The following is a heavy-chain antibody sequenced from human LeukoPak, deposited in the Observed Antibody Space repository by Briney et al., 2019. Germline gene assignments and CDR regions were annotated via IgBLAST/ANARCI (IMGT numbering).Heavy chain of an antibody. Sequence: GGSLRLSCAASGFTFSDYYMSWIRQAPGKGLEWVTYISSSGSTIYYADSVKGRFTISRDNAKNSLYLQMNSLRAEDTAVYYCARSLLGEPIPWDYWGQGTLVTVSS. CDR2: ISSSGSTI. J-gene: IGHJ4*02. CDR1: GFTFSDYY. V-gene: IGHV3-11*01. CDR3: ARSLLGEPIPWDY. D-gene: IGHD1-26*01.